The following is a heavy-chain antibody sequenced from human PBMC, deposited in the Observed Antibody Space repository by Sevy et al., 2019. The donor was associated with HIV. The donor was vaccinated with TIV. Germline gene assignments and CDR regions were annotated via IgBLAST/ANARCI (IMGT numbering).Heavy chain of an antibody. J-gene: IGHJ6*02. CDR3: ARVGGLTDCGMDV. V-gene: IGHV4-61*01. CDR2: IYYSGST. CDR1: GGSVSSSSYF. D-gene: IGHD1-26*01. Sequence: SETLSLTCTLSGGSVSSSSYFWSWIRQPPGKGLESIGYIYYSGSTNYNPSLKSRVTISVDTSKNQFSLKLSSVTAADTAVYYCARVGGLTDCGMDVWGQGTTVTVSS.